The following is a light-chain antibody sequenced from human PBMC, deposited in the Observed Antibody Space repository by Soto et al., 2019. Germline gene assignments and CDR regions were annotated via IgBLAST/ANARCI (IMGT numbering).Light chain of an antibody. CDR2: GAS. CDR3: QQYDSSPRT. CDR1: QSVNSNY. Sequence: EIVLTQSPGTLSLSPGERATLSCRASQSVNSNYLAWYQQKPGQGPRLLMYGASSRSTGIVDRFSGSGSGTDFTLTISRLEPEDFAVYYFQQYDSSPRTFGQGTKVEIK. V-gene: IGKV3-20*01. J-gene: IGKJ1*01.